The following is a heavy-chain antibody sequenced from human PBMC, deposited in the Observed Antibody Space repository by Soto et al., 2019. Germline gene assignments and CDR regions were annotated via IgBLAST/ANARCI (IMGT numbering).Heavy chain of an antibody. CDR3: ARDYGLEGYCSGGSCYSDFDY. D-gene: IGHD2-15*01. J-gene: IGHJ4*02. CDR2: IWYDGSNK. V-gene: IGHV3-33*01. CDR1: GFTFSSYG. Sequence: GGSLRLSCAASGFTFSSYGMHWVRQAPGKGLEWVAVIWYDGSNKYYADSVKGRFTISRDNSKNTLYLQMNSLRAEDTAVYYCARDYGLEGYCSGGSCYSDFDYWGQGTLVTVSS.